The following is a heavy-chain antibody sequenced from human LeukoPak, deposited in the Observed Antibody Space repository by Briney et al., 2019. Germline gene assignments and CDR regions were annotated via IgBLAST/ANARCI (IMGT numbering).Heavy chain of an antibody. CDR1: GFTFSTYA. D-gene: IGHD5-24*01. CDR2: INPSGGST. J-gene: IGHJ1*01. V-gene: IGHV1-46*01. CDR3: ARDLKEMATTFVQH. Sequence: PGGSLRLSCAASGFTFSTYAMHWVRQAPGQGLEWMGIINPSGGSTSYAQKFQGRVTMTRDTSTSTVYMELSSLRSEDTAVYYCARDLKEMATTFVQHWGQGTLVTVSS.